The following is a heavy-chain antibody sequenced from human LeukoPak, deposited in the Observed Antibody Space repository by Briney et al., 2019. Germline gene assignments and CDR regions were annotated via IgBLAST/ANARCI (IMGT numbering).Heavy chain of an antibody. CDR1: GGSITSTNY. CDR2: VNLQGST. Sequence: PSGTLSLTCGVSGGSITSTNYWTWVRQPPGKGLEWIGEVNLQGSTNYNPSLMGRVAISVDMSENHISLQLTSVTAADTAVYYCATASLSSSWYEFDYWGQGTLVTVSS. J-gene: IGHJ4*02. CDR3: ATASLSSSWYEFDY. V-gene: IGHV4-4*02. D-gene: IGHD6-13*01.